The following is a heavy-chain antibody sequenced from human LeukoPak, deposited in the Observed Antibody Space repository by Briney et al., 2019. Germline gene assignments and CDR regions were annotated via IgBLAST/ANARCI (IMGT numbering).Heavy chain of an antibody. CDR1: GFTFSSYS. D-gene: IGHD1-14*01. J-gene: IGHJ4*02. CDR3: ARDRRDTGGIDY. V-gene: IGHV3-48*01. Sequence: GGSLRLSCAASGFTFSSYSMNWVRQAPGKGLEWASYISSSGSAIYYADSVKGRFTISRDNAKSSLYLQMNSLRAEDTAVYYCARDRRDTGGIDYWGQGTLVTVSS. CDR2: ISSSGSAI.